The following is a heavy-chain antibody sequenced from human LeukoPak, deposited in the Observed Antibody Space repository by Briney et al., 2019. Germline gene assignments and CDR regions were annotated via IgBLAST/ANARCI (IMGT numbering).Heavy chain of an antibody. V-gene: IGHV4-34*01. CDR3: ARAYTAMAEFDY. D-gene: IGHD5-18*01. Sequence: PSETLSLTCAVYGGSFSGYYWSWIRQPPGKGLEWIGEINHSGSTNYNPSLKSRVTISVDTSKNQFSLKLSSVTAADTAVYYCARAYTAMAEFDYWGQGTLVTVSS. CDR1: GGSFSGYY. J-gene: IGHJ4*02. CDR2: INHSGST.